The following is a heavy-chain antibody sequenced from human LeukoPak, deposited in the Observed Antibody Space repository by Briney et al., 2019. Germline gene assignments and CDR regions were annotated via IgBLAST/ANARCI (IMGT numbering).Heavy chain of an antibody. V-gene: IGHV4-34*01. CDR3: ARGGFSGPLWLLSRSFDY. J-gene: IGHJ4*02. Sequence: SETLSLTCAVYGGSFSGYYWSWIRQPPGKGLEWIGDINHSGSTNYNPSLKSRVTISVDTSKNQFSLKLSSVTAADTAVYYCARGGFSGPLWLLSRSFDYWGQGTLVTVSS. CDR2: INHSGST. CDR1: GGSFSGYY. D-gene: IGHD3-3*01.